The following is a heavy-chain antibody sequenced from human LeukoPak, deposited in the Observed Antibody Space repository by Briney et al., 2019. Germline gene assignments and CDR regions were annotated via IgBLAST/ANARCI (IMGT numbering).Heavy chain of an antibody. CDR1: GFTFRTYW. CDR3: ARASTTVPNLLDN. D-gene: IGHD4-17*01. CDR2: LSGDGSST. Sequence: GRSLRLSCVASGFTFRTYWMHWVPQAPGKGLLWVSRLSGDGSSTRFADSLKGRFTISRDNAKNTLYLQMNTLRGDDTAVYFCARASTTVPNLLDNWGQGTLVTVSS. J-gene: IGHJ4*02. V-gene: IGHV3-74*01.